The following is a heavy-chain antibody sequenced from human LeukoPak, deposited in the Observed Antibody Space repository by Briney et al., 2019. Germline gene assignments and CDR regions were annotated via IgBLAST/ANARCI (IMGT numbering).Heavy chain of an antibody. V-gene: IGHV5-51*01. CDR3: ARGIVGATPYYFDF. J-gene: IGHJ4*02. CDR1: GYSFPRYW. CDR2: IYPGDSDT. D-gene: IGHD1-26*01. Sequence: GESLKISCKSSGYSFPRYWIGWVRQMPGKGLEWMGIIYPGDSDTRYSPSFQGQVTISADRSTSTAYLQWSSLKASDTAMYYCARGIVGATPYYFDFWGQGNLVTVSS.